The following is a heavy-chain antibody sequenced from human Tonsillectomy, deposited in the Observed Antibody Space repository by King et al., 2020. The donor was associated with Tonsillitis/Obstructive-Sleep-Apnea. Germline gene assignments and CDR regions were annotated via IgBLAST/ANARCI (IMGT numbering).Heavy chain of an antibody. D-gene: IGHD2-15*01. V-gene: IGHV6-1*01. CDR2: TYYRSKWYN. CDR1: GDSVSSNSAA. CDR3: ARDIYCSGGSCYKGNWFDP. Sequence: VQLQQSGPGLVKPSQTLSLTCAISGDSVSSNSAAWNWIRQSPSRGLEWLGRTYYRSKWYNDYAVSVKSRITINPDTSTNQFSLQLNSVTPEDTAVYYCARDIYCSGGSCYKGNWFDPWGQGTLVTVSS. J-gene: IGHJ5*02.